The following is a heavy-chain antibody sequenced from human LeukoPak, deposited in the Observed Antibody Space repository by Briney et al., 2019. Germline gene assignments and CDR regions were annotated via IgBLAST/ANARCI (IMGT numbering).Heavy chain of an antibody. D-gene: IGHD3-3*01. Sequence: PGGSLRLSCAASGFTFSSYAMSWVRQAPGKGLEWVSAISGSGGSTYYADSVKGRFTISRDNSKNTLYLQMNSLRAEDTAVYYWAKDQVDDFWSGYTFDYWGQGTLVTVSS. CDR3: AKDQVDDFWSGYTFDY. CDR2: ISGSGGST. V-gene: IGHV3-23*01. CDR1: GFTFSSYA. J-gene: IGHJ4*02.